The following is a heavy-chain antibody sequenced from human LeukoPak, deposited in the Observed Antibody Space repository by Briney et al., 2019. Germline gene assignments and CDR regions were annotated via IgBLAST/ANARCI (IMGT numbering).Heavy chain of an antibody. CDR1: GFNFGDDA. D-gene: IGHD3-10*01. V-gene: IGHV3-49*04. J-gene: IGHJ4*02. CDR2: IRSKGYGGTT. CDR3: AKGSMVRGVNSPLRY. Sequence: QPGRSLRLSCTASGFNFGDDAMSWVRQAPGKGLEWVGFIRSKGYGGTTEYAAAVNGRFTISRDDSKSIAYLQMNSLRTEDTALYYCAKGSMVRGVNSPLRYWGQGTLVTVSS.